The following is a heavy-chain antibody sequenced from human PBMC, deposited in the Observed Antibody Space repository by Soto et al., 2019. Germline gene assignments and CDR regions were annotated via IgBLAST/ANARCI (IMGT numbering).Heavy chain of an antibody. D-gene: IGHD2-2*01. CDR1: GFTFSSYG. Sequence: GGSLRLSCAASGFTFSSYGMHWVRQAPGKGLEWVAVISYDGSNKYYADSVKGRFTISRDNSKNTLYLQMNSLRAEDTAVYYCAKSDIVVVPAAMYADSKNPTESTNFDYWGQGTLVTVSS. CDR2: ISYDGSNK. V-gene: IGHV3-30*18. J-gene: IGHJ4*02. CDR3: AKSDIVVVPAAMYADSKNPTESTNFDY.